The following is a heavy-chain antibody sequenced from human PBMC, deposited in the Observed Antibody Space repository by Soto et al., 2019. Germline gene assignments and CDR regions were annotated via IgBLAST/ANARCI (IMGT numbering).Heavy chain of an antibody. CDR1: GGTFSSYA. V-gene: IGHV1-69*13. CDR3: ARLISYYGSGSLFPIIDY. D-gene: IGHD3-10*01. Sequence: SVKVSCKASGGTFSSYAISWVRQAPGQGLEWMGGIIPIFGTANYAQKFQGRVTITADESTSTAYMELSSLRSEDTAVYYCARLISYYGSGSLFPIIDYWGQGTLVTVSS. J-gene: IGHJ4*02. CDR2: IIPIFGTA.